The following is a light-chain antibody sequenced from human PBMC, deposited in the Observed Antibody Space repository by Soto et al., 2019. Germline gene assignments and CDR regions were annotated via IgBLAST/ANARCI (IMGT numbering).Light chain of an antibody. CDR1: QNINRW. J-gene: IGKJ4*01. CDR2: KAS. Sequence: DIQMTQSPSTLSASVGDRVTITCRARQNINRWLAWYQQRPGKAPNLLIHKASTLEVGVPSRFSGSASGTELTLTISSLQPDDFAVYFGLQYNVYPLSFGGGTKVEIK. CDR3: LQYNVYPLS. V-gene: IGKV1-5*03.